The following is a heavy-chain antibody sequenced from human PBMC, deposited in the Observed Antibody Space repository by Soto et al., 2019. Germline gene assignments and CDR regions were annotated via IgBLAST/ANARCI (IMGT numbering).Heavy chain of an antibody. Sequence: QVQLVESGGGVVQPGRSLRLSCAASGFTFSSYGMHWVRQAPGKGLEWVAVISYDGSNKYYADSVKGRFTISRDNSKKPLYLPMNSLRGEDTAVYYCAFPYGDSLFDYWGQGTLVTVSS. CDR3: AFPYGDSLFDY. J-gene: IGHJ4*02. V-gene: IGHV3-30*03. CDR1: GFTFSSYG. D-gene: IGHD4-17*01. CDR2: ISYDGSNK.